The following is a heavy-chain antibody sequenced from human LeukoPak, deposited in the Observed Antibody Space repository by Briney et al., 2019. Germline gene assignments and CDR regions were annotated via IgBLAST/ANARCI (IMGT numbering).Heavy chain of an antibody. CDR3: ARYCSGHTCYSGIDY. CDR2: IRGSGDTRGDST. J-gene: IGHJ4*02. V-gene: IGHV3-23*01. D-gene: IGHD2-15*01. CDR1: GFTFSNYV. Sequence: PGGSLRLSCAASGFTFSNYVMTWVRLTPEKRLEWVSTIRGSGDTRGDSTYYAESVKGRFTISRDNSKDTLYLQMNSLRAEDTAIYYCARYCSGHTCYSGIDYWGQGTLVSVSP.